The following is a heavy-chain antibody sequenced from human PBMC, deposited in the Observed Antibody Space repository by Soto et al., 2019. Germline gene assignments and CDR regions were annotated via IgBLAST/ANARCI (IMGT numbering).Heavy chain of an antibody. J-gene: IGHJ4*02. CDR2: IIPIFGTA. CDR3: ARRIQHEGPGSQYYFDY. Sequence: GASVKVSCKASGGTFSSYAISWVRQAPGQGLEWMGGIIPIFGTANYAQKFQGRVTITADESTSTAYMELSSLRSEDTAVYYCARRIQHEGPGSQYYFDYWGQGTLVTVSS. V-gene: IGHV1-69*13. CDR1: GGTFSSYA. D-gene: IGHD3-10*01.